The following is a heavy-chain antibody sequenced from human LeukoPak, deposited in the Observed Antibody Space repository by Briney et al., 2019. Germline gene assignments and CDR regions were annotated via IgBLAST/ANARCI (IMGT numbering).Heavy chain of an antibody. CDR1: GGTFSSYA. CDR2: IIPIFGTA. CDR3: AMSGYYEFGY. D-gene: IGHD3-22*01. J-gene: IGHJ4*02. V-gene: IGHV1-69*01. Sequence: ASVKVSCKASGGTFSSYAISWVRQAPGQGLEWMGGIIPIFGTANYAQKFQGRVTITADESTSTAYMELSSLRSEDTAVYYCAMSGYYEFGYWGQGTLVTVSS.